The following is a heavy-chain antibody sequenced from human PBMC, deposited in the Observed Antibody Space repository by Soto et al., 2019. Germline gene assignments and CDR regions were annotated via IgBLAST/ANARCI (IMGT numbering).Heavy chain of an antibody. D-gene: IGHD2-2*01. CDR1: GGSISSGDYY. CDR2: IYCSGST. V-gene: IGHV4-30-4*01. Sequence: SETLSLTCTVSGGSISSGDYYWSLSRQPPGRGLGWGGNIYCSGSTYYNPSLKSRVTISVDTSKHQFTLKLSSETAADTAAYYCARDCSSTSCYRPFDPWGQGTLVTVSS. CDR3: ARDCSSTSCYRPFDP. J-gene: IGHJ5*02.